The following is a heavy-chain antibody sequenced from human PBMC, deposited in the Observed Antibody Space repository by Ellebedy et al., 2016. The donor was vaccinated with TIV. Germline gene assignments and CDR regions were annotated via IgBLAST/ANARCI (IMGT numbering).Heavy chain of an antibody. D-gene: IGHD3-3*01. CDR1: GFTFDDYA. CDR3: AKVPDFWSGYLGYFDY. CDR2: ISWNSGSI. J-gene: IGHJ4*02. V-gene: IGHV3-9*01. Sequence: SLKISCAASGFTFDDYAMHWVRQAPGKGLEWVSGISWNSGSIDYADSVKGRFTISRDSSKNTLFLQINILRVEDTAVYYCAKVPDFWSGYLGYFDYWGQGTLVTVSS.